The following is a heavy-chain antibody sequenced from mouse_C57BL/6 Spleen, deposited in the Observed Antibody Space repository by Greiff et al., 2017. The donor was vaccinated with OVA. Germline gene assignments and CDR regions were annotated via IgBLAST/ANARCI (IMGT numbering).Heavy chain of an antibody. J-gene: IGHJ2*01. CDR1: GFTFSSYG. D-gene: IGHD2-1*01. CDR2: ISSGGSYT. CDR3: ARDGNPYFDY. V-gene: IGHV5-6*01. Sequence: EVHLVESGGDLVKPGGSLKLSCAASGFTFSSYGMSWVRQTPDKRLEWVATISSGGSYTYYPDSVKGRFTISRDNAKNTLYLQMSSLKSEDTAMYYCARDGNPYFDYWGQGTTLTVSS.